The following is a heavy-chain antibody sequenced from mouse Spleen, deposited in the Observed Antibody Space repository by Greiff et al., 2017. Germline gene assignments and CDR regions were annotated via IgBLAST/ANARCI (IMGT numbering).Heavy chain of an antibody. J-gene: IGHJ4*01. CDR3: ARDYRYDGDYYAMDY. CDR2: ISSGSSTI. V-gene: IGHV5-17*02. Sequence: EVKLVESGGGLVQPGGSRKLSCAASGFTFSSFGMHWVRQAPEKGLEWVAYISSGSSTIYYADTVKGRFTISRDNPKNTLFLQMTSLRSEDTAMYYCARDYRYDGDYYAMDYWGQGTSVTVSS. D-gene: IGHD2-14*01. CDR1: GFTFSSFG.